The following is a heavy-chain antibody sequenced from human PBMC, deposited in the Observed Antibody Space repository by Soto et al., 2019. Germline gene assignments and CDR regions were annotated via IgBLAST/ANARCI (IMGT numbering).Heavy chain of an antibody. CDR1: GGSISSGDYY. J-gene: IGHJ6*04. CDR3: ASLILTYGDYAVSGYYGMDV. CDR2: IYYSGST. Sequence: QVQLQESGPGLVKPSQTLSLTCTVSGGSISSGDYYWSWIRQPPGKGLEWIGYIYYSGSTYYNPSLKSRVTISVDSSKNQFSLKLSSVTAADTAVYYCASLILTYGDYAVSGYYGMDVWGKGTTVTVSS. V-gene: IGHV4-30-4*01. D-gene: IGHD4-17*01.